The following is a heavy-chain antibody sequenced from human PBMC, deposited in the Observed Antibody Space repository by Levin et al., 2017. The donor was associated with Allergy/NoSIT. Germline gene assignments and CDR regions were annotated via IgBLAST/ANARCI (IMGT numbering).Heavy chain of an antibody. D-gene: IGHD6-19*01. CDR1: GFTFSSYG. Sequence: LSLTCATSGFTFSSYGILWVRQAPGKGLEWVAVIWYDGSNKYYADSVKGRFTISRDNSKNTLSLQMNSLRVEDTAVYYCARLGSGWAIDYWGQGTLVTVSS. V-gene: IGHV3-33*01. J-gene: IGHJ4*02. CDR3: ARLGSGWAIDY. CDR2: IWYDGSNK.